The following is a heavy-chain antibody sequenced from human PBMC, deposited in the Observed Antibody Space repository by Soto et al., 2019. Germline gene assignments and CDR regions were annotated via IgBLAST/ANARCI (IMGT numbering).Heavy chain of an antibody. Sequence: PGGSLRLSCAASGFTFSSYSMNWVRQAPGKGLEWVSYISSSSSTIYYADSVKGRFTISRDNAKNSLYLQMNSLRDEDTAVYYCARVSSSGWKARKGDWFDPWGQGTLVTVSS. V-gene: IGHV3-48*02. D-gene: IGHD6-19*01. CDR1: GFTFSSYS. CDR2: ISSSSSTI. CDR3: ARVSSSGWKARKGDWFDP. J-gene: IGHJ5*02.